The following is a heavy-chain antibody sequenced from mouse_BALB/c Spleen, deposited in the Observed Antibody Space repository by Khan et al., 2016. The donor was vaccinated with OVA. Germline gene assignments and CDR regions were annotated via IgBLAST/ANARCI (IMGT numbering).Heavy chain of an antibody. Sequence: QMQLEESGPGLVAPSQSLSVTCTVSGFSLTKYGVHWVRQPPGKGLEWLGVIWAGGSTNYNSALMSRLSIGKDNSRNQVFLKLNGLQTDDTARYYCVRETAYYGSYEAMDYWGQGTSVTVSS. V-gene: IGHV2-9*02. CDR2: IWAGGST. J-gene: IGHJ4*01. CDR1: GFSLTKYG. D-gene: IGHD2-10*01. CDR3: VRETAYYGSYEAMDY.